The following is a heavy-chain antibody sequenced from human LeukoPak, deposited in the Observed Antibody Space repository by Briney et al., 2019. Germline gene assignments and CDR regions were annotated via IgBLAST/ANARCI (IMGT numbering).Heavy chain of an antibody. CDR1: GFTVSSNY. V-gene: IGHV3-66*02. J-gene: IGHJ4*02. CDR2: IYSGGST. D-gene: IGHD2-2*01. CDR3: ARGQSSTSCCHFDC. Sequence: GGSLRLSCAASGFTVSSNYMSWVRQAPGKGLEWVSVIYSGGSTYYADSVKGRFTISRDNSKNTLYLQMNSLRAEDTAVYYCARGQSSTSCCHFDCWGQGTLVTVSS.